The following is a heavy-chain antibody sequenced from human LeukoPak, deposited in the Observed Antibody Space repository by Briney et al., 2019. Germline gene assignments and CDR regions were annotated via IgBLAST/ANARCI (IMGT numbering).Heavy chain of an antibody. V-gene: IGHV3-23*01. CDR3: ARDRSPNDAFNI. CDR2: ISGSGGST. D-gene: IGHD2-2*01. J-gene: IGHJ3*02. CDR1: GFTFSSYA. Sequence: GGSLRLSCAASGFTFSSYAMSWVRQAPGKGLEWVSAISGSGGSTYYADSVKGRFTISRDNSKNTLYLQMNSLRAEDTAVYYCARDRSPNDAFNIWGQGTIVTVSS.